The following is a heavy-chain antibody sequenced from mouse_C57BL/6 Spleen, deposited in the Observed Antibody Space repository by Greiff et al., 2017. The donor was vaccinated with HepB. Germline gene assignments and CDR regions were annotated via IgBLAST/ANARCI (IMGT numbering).Heavy chain of an antibody. CDR2: INSDGGST. Sequence: EVKLVESGGGLVQPGESLKLSCESNEYEFPSHDMSWVRKTPEKRLELVAAINSDGGSTYYPDTMERRFIISRDNTKKTLYLQMSSLRSEDTALYYCARQQCGSSYGYWYFDVWGTGTTVTVSS. V-gene: IGHV5-2*01. CDR1: EYEFPSHD. CDR3: ARQQCGSSYGYWYFDV. J-gene: IGHJ1*03. D-gene: IGHD1-1*01.